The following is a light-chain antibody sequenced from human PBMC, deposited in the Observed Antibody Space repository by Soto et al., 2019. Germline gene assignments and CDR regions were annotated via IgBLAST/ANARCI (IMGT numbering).Light chain of an antibody. Sequence: IPMTQSPSTLSASVGERVNTYCRASQNISSWLAWSQQKPGKAPKIMIYDASTLESGVPSRFSGSSSGTECTLTISTLQSEDVAVYYCQQYNSWPWTFGQGTKVDIK. J-gene: IGKJ1*01. CDR3: QQYNSWPWT. CDR2: DAS. V-gene: IGKV1-5*01. CDR1: QNISSW.